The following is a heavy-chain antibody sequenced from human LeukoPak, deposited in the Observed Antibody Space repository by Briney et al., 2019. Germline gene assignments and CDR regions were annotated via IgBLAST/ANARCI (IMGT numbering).Heavy chain of an antibody. Sequence: SETLSLTCAVSGGSISSYYWSWIRQPAGKGLEWIGRIYTSGSTNYNASLKSRVSMSVDTSKNQFSLKLSSVTAADTAVFYCARENSGSYREFDYWGQGTLVTVSS. CDR3: ARENSGSYREFDY. D-gene: IGHD1-26*01. CDR1: GGSISSYY. V-gene: IGHV4-4*07. J-gene: IGHJ4*02. CDR2: IYTSGST.